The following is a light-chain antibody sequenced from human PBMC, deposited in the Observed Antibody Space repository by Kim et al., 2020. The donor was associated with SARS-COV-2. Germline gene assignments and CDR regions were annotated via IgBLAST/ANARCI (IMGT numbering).Light chain of an antibody. J-gene: IGKJ5*01. CDR2: TAS. CDR1: QSSSTW. CDR3: QQSNSFPIT. Sequence: ASVGDRVTITCRASQSSSTWLAWYQQKPGKAPNLLIYTASILQNGVPSRFSGSGSGTDFTLTISSLQPEDSATYYCQQSNSFPITFGQGTRLEIK. V-gene: IGKV1D-12*01.